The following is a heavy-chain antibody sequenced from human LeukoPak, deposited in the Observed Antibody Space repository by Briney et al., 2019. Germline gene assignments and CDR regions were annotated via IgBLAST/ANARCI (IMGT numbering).Heavy chain of an antibody. Sequence: GASVKVSCKASGYTFTGYYIHWVRQAPGQGLEWMGRINCNGGGTSYAQKFQGRVTMTRDTSTSTAYMELSSLRSEDTAVYYCARDQGSYGSGSYYNVGYYGMDVWGQGTTVTVSS. D-gene: IGHD3-10*01. CDR2: INCNGGGT. CDR3: ARDQGSYGSGSYYNVGYYGMDV. CDR1: GYTFTGYY. V-gene: IGHV1-2*06. J-gene: IGHJ6*02.